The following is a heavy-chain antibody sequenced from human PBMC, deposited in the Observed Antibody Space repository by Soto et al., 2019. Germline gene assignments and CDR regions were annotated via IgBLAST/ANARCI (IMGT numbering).Heavy chain of an antibody. V-gene: IGHV1-18*01. Sequence: ASVKVSCKASGYTFTSYGISWVRQAPGQGLEWMGWISAYNGNTNYAQKLQGRVTMTTDTSTSTAYMELRSPRSDDTAVYYCARIAAAGYYFDYWGQGTLVTVSS. CDR2: ISAYNGNT. CDR3: ARIAAAGYYFDY. D-gene: IGHD6-13*01. J-gene: IGHJ4*02. CDR1: GYTFTSYG.